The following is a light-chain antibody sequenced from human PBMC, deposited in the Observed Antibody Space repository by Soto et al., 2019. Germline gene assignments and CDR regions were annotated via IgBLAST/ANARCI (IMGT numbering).Light chain of an antibody. Sequence: QSVLTQPASVSGSPGQSITISCTGTSSDVGGYSYVSWYQQHPGKAPELMIYEVNNRPSGVSNRFSGSTSGNTASLTISGLQTEDEADYYCASFTSSRTWVFGGGTKLTVL. CDR1: SSDVGGYSY. J-gene: IGLJ3*02. V-gene: IGLV2-14*01. CDR3: ASFTSSRTWV. CDR2: EVN.